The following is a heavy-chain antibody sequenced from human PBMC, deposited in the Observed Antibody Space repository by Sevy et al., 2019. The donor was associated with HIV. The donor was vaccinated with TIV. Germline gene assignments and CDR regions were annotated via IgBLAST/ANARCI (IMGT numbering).Heavy chain of an antibody. J-gene: IGHJ6*02. CDR2: IIPIFGTA. CDR3: ARDADIVVVPAAMGRNYYYGMDV. D-gene: IGHD2-2*01. Sequence: ASVKVSCKASGGTFSSYAISWVRQAPGQGLEWMGGIIPIFGTANYAQKFQGRVTITADESTSTAYMELSSLGSEDTAGYYCARDADIVVVPAAMGRNYYYGMDVWGQGTTVTVSS. V-gene: IGHV1-69*13. CDR1: GGTFSSYA.